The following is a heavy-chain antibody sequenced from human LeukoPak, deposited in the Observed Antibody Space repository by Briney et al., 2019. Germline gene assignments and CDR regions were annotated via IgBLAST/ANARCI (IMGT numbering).Heavy chain of an antibody. Sequence: ASVKVSCKASGGTFSSYAISWARQAPGQGLEWMGGIIPIFGTANYAQKFQGRVTITADESTSTAYMELSSLRSEDTAVYYCASPARAGGSGWYADPYGMDVWGQGTTVTVSS. CDR3: ASPARAGGSGWYADPYGMDV. J-gene: IGHJ6*02. CDR1: GGTFSSYA. V-gene: IGHV1-69*13. CDR2: IIPIFGTA. D-gene: IGHD6-19*01.